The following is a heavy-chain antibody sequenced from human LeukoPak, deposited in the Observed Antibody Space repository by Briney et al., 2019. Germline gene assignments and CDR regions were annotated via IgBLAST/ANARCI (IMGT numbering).Heavy chain of an antibody. CDR3: ARVDRAYCSGGSCYKRSYYYYMDV. V-gene: IGHV3-30*02. CDR2: IRYDGSNK. Sequence: WGSLRLSCAASGFTFSSYGMHWVRQAPGKGLEWVAFIRYDGSNKYYADSVKGRFTISRDNSKNTLYLQMNSLRAEDTAVYYCARVDRAYCSGGSCYKRSYYYYMDVWGKGTTVTISS. D-gene: IGHD2-15*01. CDR1: GFTFSSYG. J-gene: IGHJ6*03.